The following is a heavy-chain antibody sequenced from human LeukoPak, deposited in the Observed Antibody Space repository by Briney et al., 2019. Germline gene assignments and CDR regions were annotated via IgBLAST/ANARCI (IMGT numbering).Heavy chain of an antibody. Sequence: ASVKVSCKAPGYTFTDYNIHWVRQAPGQGLEWMGWINPNSGGTNYAQRFQGMVTMTRDTSISTAYMDLGRLRSDDTAVYYCARAVVPAAIADYWGQGTLVTVSS. D-gene: IGHD2-2*01. CDR2: INPNSGGT. CDR1: GYTFTDYN. J-gene: IGHJ4*02. V-gene: IGHV1-2*02. CDR3: ARAVVPAAIADY.